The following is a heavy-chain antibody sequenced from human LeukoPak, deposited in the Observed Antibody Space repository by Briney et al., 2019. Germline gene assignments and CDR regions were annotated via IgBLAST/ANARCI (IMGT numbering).Heavy chain of an antibody. CDR3: ARDLTSGSRFDY. CDR2: ISYDGSNK. V-gene: IGHV3-30-3*01. D-gene: IGHD1-26*01. CDR1: GFTFSSYA. J-gene: IGHJ4*02. Sequence: GRSLRLSCAASGFTFSSYAMHWVRQAPGKGLEWVAVISYDGSNKYYADSGKGRFTISRDNSKNTLYLQINSLRAEDTAVYYCARDLTSGSRFDYRGQGTLVTVSS.